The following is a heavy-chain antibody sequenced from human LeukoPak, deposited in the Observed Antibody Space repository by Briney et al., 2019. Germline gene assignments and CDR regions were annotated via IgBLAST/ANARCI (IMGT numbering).Heavy chain of an antibody. V-gene: IGHV3-23*01. CDR3: AKSNLITFGGVIPEAFDY. D-gene: IGHD3-16*02. J-gene: IGHJ4*02. Sequence: GGSLRLSCAASGFTFSTYAMSWVRQAPGMGLDWVSAISGSGGSTYYADSVKGRFTISRDNFKNTLYLQLNSLRAEDTAVYYCAKSNLITFGGVIPEAFDYWGQGALVTVST. CDR2: ISGSGGST. CDR1: GFTFSTYA.